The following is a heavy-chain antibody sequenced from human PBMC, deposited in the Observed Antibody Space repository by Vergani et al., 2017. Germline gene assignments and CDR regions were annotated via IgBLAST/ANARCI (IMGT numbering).Heavy chain of an antibody. CDR2: INPNSGGT. D-gene: IGHD6-13*01. J-gene: IGHJ4*02. V-gene: IGHV1-2*02. Sequence: QVQLVQSGAEVKKPGASVKVSCKASGYTFTGYYMHWVRQAPGQGLEWMGWINPNSGGTNYAQKFQGRVTMARDTSISTAYMELSSLRSDDTAVYYWAGDRSRCWSALFEYWGQGTLVTVAS. CDR3: AGDRSRCWSALFEY. CDR1: GYTFTGYY.